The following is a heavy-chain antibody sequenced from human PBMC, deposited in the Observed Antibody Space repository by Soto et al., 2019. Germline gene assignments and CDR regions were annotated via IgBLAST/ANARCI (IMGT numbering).Heavy chain of an antibody. D-gene: IGHD1-26*01. J-gene: IGHJ4*02. CDR3: ARDQNGSPHFDY. Sequence: QVHLQESGPGLVKPSETLSLTCTVSGASTRNYYWSWIRQPPGKGLEWIGFSYYSGSTNYNPSLNGRVTMSVDTSKNQFSLKLTSVTAADTAVYYCARDQNGSPHFDYWGQGILVTVSS. V-gene: IGHV4-59*01. CDR1: GASTRNYY. CDR2: SYYSGST.